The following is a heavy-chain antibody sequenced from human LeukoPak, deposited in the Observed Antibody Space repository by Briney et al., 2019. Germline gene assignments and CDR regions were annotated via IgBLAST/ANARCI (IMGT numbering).Heavy chain of an antibody. D-gene: IGHD6-19*01. CDR2: IGDSGTTT. Sequence: GGSLRLSCVPSGFTFSTEAMTWVRQAPGKGLEWVSTIGDSGTTTYYADSVKGRFTISRDNSKNTVYLQMNSLRAEDTALYYCAKGLGFLPQFDYWGQGTLVAVSS. CDR1: GFTFSTEA. CDR3: AKGLGFLPQFDY. J-gene: IGHJ4*02. V-gene: IGHV3-23*01.